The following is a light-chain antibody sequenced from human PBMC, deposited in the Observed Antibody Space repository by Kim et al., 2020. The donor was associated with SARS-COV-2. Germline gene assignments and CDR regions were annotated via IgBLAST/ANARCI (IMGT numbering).Light chain of an antibody. J-gene: IGKJ5*01. CDR1: RTVHSY. Sequence: SPVEDATLSCRPGRTVHSYLAYYQLQPGQAPTPLIYDASTRPTAVPPTFSGGGYATNFTPPTSSLEPEDYAVYYCHQRSSCPPITFGQGTRLEIK. CDR2: DAS. CDR3: HQRSSCPPIT. V-gene: IGKV3-11*01.